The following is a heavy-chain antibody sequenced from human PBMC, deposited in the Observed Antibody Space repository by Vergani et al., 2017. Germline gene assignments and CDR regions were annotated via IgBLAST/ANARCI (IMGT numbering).Heavy chain of an antibody. CDR3: ARDYYDSSGFYYYYGMDV. J-gene: IGHJ6*02. CDR2: IIPILGIA. D-gene: IGHD3-22*01. CDR1: GGTFSSYA. Sequence: QVHLVQSGAEVKKPGSSVKVSCKASGGTFSSYAISWVRQAPGKGLEWMGRIIPILGIANYAQKFQGRVTITADKCTSTAYMELSSLRSEDTAVYYCARDYYDSSGFYYYYGMDVWGQGTTVTVSS. V-gene: IGHV1-69*04.